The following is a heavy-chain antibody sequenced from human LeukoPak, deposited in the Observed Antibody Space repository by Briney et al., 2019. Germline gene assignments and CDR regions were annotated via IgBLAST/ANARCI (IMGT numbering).Heavy chain of an antibody. D-gene: IGHD3-3*01. CDR1: GFTFSSYA. J-gene: IGHJ4*02. Sequence: PGGSLGLSCAASGFTFSSYAMHWIRQAPGKGLEWVAVISYDGSNKYYADSVKGRFTISRDNSKNTLYLQMNSLRAEDTAVYYCARDRRAIYDFWSGPKDYWGQGTLVTVSS. CDR2: ISYDGSNK. CDR3: ARDRRAIYDFWSGPKDY. V-gene: IGHV3-30-3*01.